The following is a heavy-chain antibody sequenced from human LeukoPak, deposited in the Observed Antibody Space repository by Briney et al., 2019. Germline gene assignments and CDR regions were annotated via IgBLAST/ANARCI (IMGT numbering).Heavy chain of an antibody. Sequence: GGSLRLSCAASGFTVSTNYMSWVRQAPGKGLEWVSIIYDSGTTHYADSVKGRFTISRDNLKNILYLQMNSLRAEDTAVYYCARGGYYDSSGNDAFDIWGQGTMVTVSS. CDR2: IYDSGTT. D-gene: IGHD3-22*01. CDR1: GFTVSTNY. V-gene: IGHV3-53*01. J-gene: IGHJ3*02. CDR3: ARGGYYDSSGNDAFDI.